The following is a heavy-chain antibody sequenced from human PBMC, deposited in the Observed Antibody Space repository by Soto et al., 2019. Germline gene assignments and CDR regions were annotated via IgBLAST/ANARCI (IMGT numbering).Heavy chain of an antibody. CDR1: GFTFSSYG. CDR2: ISYDGSNK. CDR3: AKGNRYYYDSSGYTDGY. Sequence: GGSLRLSCAASGFTFSSYGMHWVRQAPGKGLEWVAVISYDGSNKYYADSVKGRFTISRDNSKNKLYLQMNSLRAEDTAVYYCAKGNRYYYDSSGYTDGYGGQGTLVTVSA. V-gene: IGHV3-30*18. J-gene: IGHJ4*02. D-gene: IGHD3-22*01.